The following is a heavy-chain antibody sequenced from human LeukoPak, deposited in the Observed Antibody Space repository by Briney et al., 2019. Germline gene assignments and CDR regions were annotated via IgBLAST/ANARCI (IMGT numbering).Heavy chain of an antibody. V-gene: IGHV3-30*18. Sequence: PGGSLRLSCAASGFTFNSYGMHWVRQAPGKGLEWVTVISYDGSNKYYADSVKGRFTISRDNSKNTLYLQMNSLRAEDTAVYYCAKDRYGDYGNAFDIWGQGTMVTVSS. CDR2: ISYDGSNK. J-gene: IGHJ3*02. D-gene: IGHD4-17*01. CDR3: AKDRYGDYGNAFDI. CDR1: GFTFNSYG.